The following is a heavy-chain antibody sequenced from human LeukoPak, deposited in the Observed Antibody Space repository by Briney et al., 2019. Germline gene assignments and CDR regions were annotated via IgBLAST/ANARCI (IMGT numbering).Heavy chain of an antibody. CDR2: IYPGDSDT. D-gene: IGHD3-22*01. CDR1: GYNFTSYW. CDR3: ATAYYDSSGYYLWYFDY. V-gene: IGHV5-51*01. Sequence: GESLKISCKGSGYNFTSYWIGWVRPMPGKGLEWMGIIYPGDSDTRYSPSFQGQVTISADKSISTAYLQWSSLKASDTAMYYCATAYYDSSGYYLWYFDYWGQGTLVTVSS. J-gene: IGHJ4*02.